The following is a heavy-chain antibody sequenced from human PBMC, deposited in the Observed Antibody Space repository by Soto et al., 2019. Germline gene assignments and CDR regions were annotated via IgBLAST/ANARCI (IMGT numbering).Heavy chain of an antibody. CDR3: ATLPPRIVVVMTDLPT. Sequence: SETLSLTCTVSGGSISSYYWSWIRQPPGKGPEWIGYVYHSGTTNYNPSLESRVTISLDKSNNQFSLRLTSMTAADTAVYYCATLPPRIVVVMTDLPTWGQGTLVTVS. CDR1: GGSISSYY. J-gene: IGHJ5*02. CDR2: VYHSGTT. D-gene: IGHD2-15*01. V-gene: IGHV4-59*12.